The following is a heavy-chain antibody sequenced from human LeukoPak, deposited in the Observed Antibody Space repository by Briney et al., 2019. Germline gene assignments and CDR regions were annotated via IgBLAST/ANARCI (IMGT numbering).Heavy chain of an antibody. Sequence: GESLKISCKGSGYSFTSYWIGWVRQMPGKGLEWMGIIYPGDSDTRYSPSFQGQVTISADKSISTAYLQWGSLKASDTAMYYCARHYDILTGYFDYWGQGTLVTVSS. CDR1: GYSFTSYW. J-gene: IGHJ4*02. V-gene: IGHV5-51*01. CDR2: IYPGDSDT. CDR3: ARHYDILTGYFDY. D-gene: IGHD3-9*01.